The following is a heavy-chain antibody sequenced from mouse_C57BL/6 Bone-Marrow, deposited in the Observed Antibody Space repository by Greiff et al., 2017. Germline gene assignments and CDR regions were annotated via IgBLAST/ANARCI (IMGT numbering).Heavy chain of an antibody. CDR3: AREELDFDY. CDR2: IYSRSGNT. Sequence: QVQLKESGAALERPGASVKLSCEASGYTFTRYGIRWVKQRTGQGLEWIGEIYSRSGNTYYNEKFKGKATLTADKASSTAYMELRSLTSEVSAVYFCAREELDFDYWGQGTTLTVTS. CDR1: GYTFTRYG. V-gene: IGHV1-81*01. J-gene: IGHJ2*01. D-gene: IGHD4-1*01.